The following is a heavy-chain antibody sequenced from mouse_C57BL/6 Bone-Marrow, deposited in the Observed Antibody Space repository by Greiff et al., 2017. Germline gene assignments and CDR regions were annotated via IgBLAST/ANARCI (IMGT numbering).Heavy chain of an antibody. Sequence: QVQLQQPGAELVMPGASVKLSCKASGYTFTSYWMHWVKQRPGQGLEWIGEIDPSDSYTNYNQKFNGKSTLTVDKSSSTAYMQLSSLTSEDSAVYYCARGGGHRFAYWGQGTLVTVSA. CDR3: ARGGGHRFAY. CDR1: GYTFTSYW. CDR2: IDPSDSYT. V-gene: IGHV1-69*01. J-gene: IGHJ3*01.